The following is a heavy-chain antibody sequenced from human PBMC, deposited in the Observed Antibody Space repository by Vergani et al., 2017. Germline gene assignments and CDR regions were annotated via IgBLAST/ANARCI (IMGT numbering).Heavy chain of an antibody. J-gene: IGHJ4*02. CDR1: GYTFTDYA. Sequence: QVQLVQSGSELKKPGASVKVSCEASGYTFTDYAMTWVRQAPGQGLEWMGWINTNTGNPTYAQGFTGRFVFSLDTSVSTAYLQINSLKAEDTAVYYCARDYLFEPDWLFDYWGRETLVTVSS. D-gene: IGHD3-9*01. V-gene: IGHV7-4-1*02. CDR3: ARDYLFEPDWLFDY. CDR2: INTNTGNP.